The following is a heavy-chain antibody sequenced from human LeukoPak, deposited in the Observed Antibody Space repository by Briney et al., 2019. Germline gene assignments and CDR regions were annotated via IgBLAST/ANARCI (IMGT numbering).Heavy chain of an antibody. CDR1: GFTFDDYA. Sequence: PGRSLRLSCAASGFTFDDYAMHWVRQVPGKGLEWVSGINWSSDSIGYADSVKGRFTTSRDNAKNSLYLQMNSLRAEDTAFYYCAINGGGDSGYGNFDYWGQGTLVTVSS. V-gene: IGHV3-9*01. D-gene: IGHD5-12*01. J-gene: IGHJ4*02. CDR2: INWSSDSI. CDR3: AINGGGDSGYGNFDY.